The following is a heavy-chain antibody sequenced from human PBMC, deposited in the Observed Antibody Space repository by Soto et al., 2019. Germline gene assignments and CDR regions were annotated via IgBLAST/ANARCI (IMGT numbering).Heavy chain of an antibody. CDR2: INAGNGNT. Sequence: GASVKVSCKASGYTFTSYAMHWVRQASGQRLEWMGWINAGNGNTKYSQKFQGRVTITRDTSASTAYMELSSLRSEDTAVYYCAKANMGSLPYSNYYGMAVRGQGTTVTVSS. J-gene: IGHJ6*02. CDR1: GYTFTSYA. D-gene: IGHD2-15*01. V-gene: IGHV1-3*01. CDR3: AKANMGSLPYSNYYGMAV.